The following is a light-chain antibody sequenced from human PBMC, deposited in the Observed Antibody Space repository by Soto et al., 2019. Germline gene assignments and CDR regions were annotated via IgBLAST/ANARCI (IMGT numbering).Light chain of an antibody. J-gene: IGKJ1*01. Sequence: DVVMTQSPLSLPVTLGQPASISFRSSQSPLYSDGNTYLSWFQQRPGQSPRRLIYKVSNRDSGVPERLGGSGSGSGLAVKISRVEAEDVGAYYCVQGTHWQWTVGQGTKVDIK. CDR2: KVS. V-gene: IGKV2-30*01. CDR3: VQGTHWQWT. CDR1: QSPLYSDGNTY.